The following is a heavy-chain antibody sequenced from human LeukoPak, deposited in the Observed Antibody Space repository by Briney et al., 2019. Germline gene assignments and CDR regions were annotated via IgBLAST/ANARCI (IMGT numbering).Heavy chain of an antibody. Sequence: NPSGTLSLTCAVSGGSISSSNWWSWVRQPPGKGLEWIGEIYHNGSTNYNPSLKSRVTISVDKSKNQFSLKLSSVTAADTAVYYCARGYRVAVAGTSSYFDYWGQGTLVTVSS. CDR1: GGSISSSNW. CDR2: IYHNGST. J-gene: IGHJ4*02. V-gene: IGHV4-4*02. CDR3: ARGYRVAVAGTSSYFDY. D-gene: IGHD6-19*01.